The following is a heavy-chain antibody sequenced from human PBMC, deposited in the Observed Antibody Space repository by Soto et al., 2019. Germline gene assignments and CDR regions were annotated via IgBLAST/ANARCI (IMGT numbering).Heavy chain of an antibody. J-gene: IGHJ5*02. CDR3: AREGAELRYFDWLSQLDP. V-gene: IGHV1-69*04. CDR1: GGTFSSYT. Sequence: GASVKVSCKASGGTFSSYTISWVRQAPGQGLEWMGRIIPILGIANYAQKFQGRVTITADKSTSTAYMELSSLRSEDTAVYYCAREGAELRYFDWLSQLDPWGQGTLVTGSS. D-gene: IGHD3-9*01. CDR2: IIPILGIA.